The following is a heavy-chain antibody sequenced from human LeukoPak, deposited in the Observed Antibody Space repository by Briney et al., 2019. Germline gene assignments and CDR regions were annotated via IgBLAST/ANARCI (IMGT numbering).Heavy chain of an antibody. Sequence: GGSLRLSCAASGFTFSSYWMHWVRQAPGKGLVWVSRINSDGSSTSYAGSVKGRFTISRDNAKNTLYLQMNSLRAEDTAVYYCARESRQGYFDYWGQGTLVTVSS. CDR3: ARESRQGYFDY. V-gene: IGHV3-74*01. CDR2: INSDGSST. CDR1: GFTFSSYW. J-gene: IGHJ4*02.